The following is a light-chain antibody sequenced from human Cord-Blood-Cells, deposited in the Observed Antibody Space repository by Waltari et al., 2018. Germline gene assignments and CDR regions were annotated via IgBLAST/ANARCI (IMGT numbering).Light chain of an antibody. CDR2: DGS. CDR3: CSYAGSYTFWV. CDR1: SSDVGGYNY. Sequence: QSALTQPRSVSGSPGPSVTISCTGTSSDVGGYNYVSWYQQHPGKAPKLMIYDGSKRPSGVPDRFSGSKSGNTASLTISGLQAEDEADYYCCSYAGSYTFWVFGGGTKLTVL. V-gene: IGLV2-11*01. J-gene: IGLJ3*02.